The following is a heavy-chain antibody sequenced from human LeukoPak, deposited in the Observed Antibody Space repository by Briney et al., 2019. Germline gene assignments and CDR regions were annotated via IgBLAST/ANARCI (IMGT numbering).Heavy chain of an antibody. CDR2: IYYNGGT. CDR3: ARQPPDTASFDY. Sequence: SETLSLTCTVSGGSISSGSYYWSWIRQPPGKGLEWIGYIYYNGGTNYNPSLKSRVTISVDTSKNQVSLKLSYVTAADTAVYFCARQPPDTASFDYWGQGTLVTVSS. V-gene: IGHV4-61*01. J-gene: IGHJ4*02. CDR1: GGSISSGSYY. D-gene: IGHD3-22*01.